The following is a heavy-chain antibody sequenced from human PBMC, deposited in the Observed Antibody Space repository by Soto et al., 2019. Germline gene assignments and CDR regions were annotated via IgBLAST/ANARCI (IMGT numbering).Heavy chain of an antibody. CDR3: ARIDIVVVVAAYGFDY. J-gene: IGHJ4*02. CDR1: SYTFTSYG. Sequence: ASVKVSCKASSYTFTSYGISWVRQAPGQGLEWMGWISAYNGNTNYAQKLQGRVTMTTDTSTSTAYMELRSLRSDDTAVYYCARIDIVVVVAAYGFDYWGQGTLVTVSS. V-gene: IGHV1-18*01. D-gene: IGHD2-15*01. CDR2: ISAYNGNT.